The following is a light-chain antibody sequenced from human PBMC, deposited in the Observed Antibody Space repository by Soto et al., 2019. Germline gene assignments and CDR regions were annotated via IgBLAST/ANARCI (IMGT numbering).Light chain of an antibody. V-gene: IGKV3-20*01. CDR3: QQHGTSPIT. Sequence: PGTLSLSPGERATLSCGASQSVTSNYLAWYQQKPGQAPRLLIFGASIRVTGIPDRFIGSGSGTDFTLTISRLEPEDFAVYYCQQHGTSPITFGQGTRLEIK. J-gene: IGKJ5*01. CDR1: QSVTSNY. CDR2: GAS.